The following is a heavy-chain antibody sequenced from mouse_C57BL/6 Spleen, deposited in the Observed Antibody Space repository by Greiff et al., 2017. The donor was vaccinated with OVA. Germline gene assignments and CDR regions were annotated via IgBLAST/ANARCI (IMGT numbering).Heavy chain of an antibody. Sequence: QVQLQQPGAELVKPGASVKMSCKASGYTFTSYWITWVKQRPGQGLEWIGDIYPGSGSTNYNEKFKSKATLTVDTSSSTAYMQLSSLTSEDSAVYYCARHRYGSSYGWYLDVWGTGTTVTVSS. CDR2: IYPGSGST. CDR1: GYTFTSYW. D-gene: IGHD1-1*01. V-gene: IGHV1-55*01. CDR3: ARHRYGSSYGWYLDV. J-gene: IGHJ1*03.